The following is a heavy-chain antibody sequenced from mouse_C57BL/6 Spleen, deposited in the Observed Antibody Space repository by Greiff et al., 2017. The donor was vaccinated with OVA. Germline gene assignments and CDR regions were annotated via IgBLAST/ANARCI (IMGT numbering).Heavy chain of an antibody. Sequence: QVQLQQSGPGLVQPSQSLSITCTVSGFSLTSYGVHWVRQSPGKGLEWLGVIWRGGSTDYNAAFISRLSISKDNSKSQVFCKMNSLQADDTAIYYCARNWDGYFDVWGTGTTVTVSS. CDR3: ARNWDGYFDV. CDR1: GFSLTSYG. CDR2: IWRGGST. J-gene: IGHJ1*03. V-gene: IGHV2-2*01. D-gene: IGHD4-1*01.